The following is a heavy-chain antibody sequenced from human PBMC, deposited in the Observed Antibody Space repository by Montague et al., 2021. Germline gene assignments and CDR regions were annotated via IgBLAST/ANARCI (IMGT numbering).Heavy chain of an antibody. J-gene: IGHJ4*02. CDR3: ARKGTNWDY. D-gene: IGHD2-8*01. V-gene: IGHV4-59*01. CDR2: VYYTGTT. CDR1: GDSINFYY. Sequence: SETLSLTRTVSGDSINFYYWSWIRQPPGKGLEWIGYVYYTGTTNYNPSLKSRVTISVDTSRNQFFLNVNSVTAADTAVYYCARKGTNWDYWGQGTLVTVSS.